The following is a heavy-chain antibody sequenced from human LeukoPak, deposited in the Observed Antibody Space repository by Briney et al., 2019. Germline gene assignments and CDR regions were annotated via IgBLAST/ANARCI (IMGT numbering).Heavy chain of an antibody. Sequence: SVKVSCKAPGGTFSSYAISWVRQAPGQGLEWMGGIIPIFGTANYAQKFQGRVTITADKSTSTAYMELSSLRSEDTAVYYCAGTPTRDCSSTSCYQFDYWGQGTLVTVSS. CDR3: AGTPTRDCSSTSCYQFDY. CDR1: GGTFSSYA. V-gene: IGHV1-69*06. D-gene: IGHD2-2*01. J-gene: IGHJ4*02. CDR2: IIPIFGTA.